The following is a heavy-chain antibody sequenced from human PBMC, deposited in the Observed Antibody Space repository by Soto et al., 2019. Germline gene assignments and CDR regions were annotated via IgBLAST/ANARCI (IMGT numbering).Heavy chain of an antibody. V-gene: IGHV1-18*01. J-gene: IGHJ3*01. CDR3: ARDIFGHVDAFDL. CDR2: TSGYSGNS. Sequence: AAVKVSCKASGYIFSSFYINWVRQAPGQGLEWMGWTSGYSGNSKYAQKFQGRVTMTTDTSTNTGYMEMRSLTSDDTAVYYCARDIFGHVDAFDLWGQGTMVTVSS. CDR1: GYIFSSFY. D-gene: IGHD3-3*02.